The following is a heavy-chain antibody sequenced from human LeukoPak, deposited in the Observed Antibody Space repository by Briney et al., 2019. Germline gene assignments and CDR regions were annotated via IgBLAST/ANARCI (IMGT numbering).Heavy chain of an antibody. D-gene: IGHD2-2*01. CDR1: GGSLSRYY. J-gene: IGHJ4*02. V-gene: IGHV4-59*01. Sequence: PSETLSLTCTVSGGSLSRYYWRWIRQPPGKVLEWIGYIYYSGSTNYNPSLKGRVTISVDTSNNQFSLKLSSVTAADTAVYYCARRRLGRYHEYYFDYWAQGTLVTVSS. CDR2: IYYSGST. CDR3: ARRRLGRYHEYYFDY.